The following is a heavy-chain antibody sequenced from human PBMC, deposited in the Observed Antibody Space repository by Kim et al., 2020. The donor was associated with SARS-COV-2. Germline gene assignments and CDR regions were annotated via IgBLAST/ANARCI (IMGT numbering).Heavy chain of an antibody. V-gene: IGHV1-69*01. CDR3: ARSAGIAAAGPHDAFDI. Sequence: FQGRVTITADESTSTAYMELSSLRSEDTAVYYCARSAGIAAAGPHDAFDIWGQGTMVTVSS. D-gene: IGHD6-13*01. J-gene: IGHJ3*02.